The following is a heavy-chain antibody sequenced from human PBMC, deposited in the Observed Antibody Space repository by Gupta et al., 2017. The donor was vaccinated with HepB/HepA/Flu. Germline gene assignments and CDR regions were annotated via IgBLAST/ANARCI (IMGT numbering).Heavy chain of an antibody. D-gene: IGHD1-26*01. CDR3: ARGAYSGSHDY. CDR2: MYQDGSEK. CDR1: GFTFSRYW. Sequence: EVQLVDSGGGLVQPGGSLRLSCATSGFTFSRYWLNWVRQTPEKGLEWVANMYQDGSEKYNVGSVKGRFTISRDNAKNSLYLQMNNLRAEDTAVYYCARGAYSGSHDYWGQGTLVTVSS. J-gene: IGHJ4*02. V-gene: IGHV3-7*01.